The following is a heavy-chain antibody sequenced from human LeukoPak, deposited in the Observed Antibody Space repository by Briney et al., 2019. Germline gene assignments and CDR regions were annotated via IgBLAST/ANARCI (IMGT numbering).Heavy chain of an antibody. J-gene: IGHJ3*02. D-gene: IGHD3-3*01. CDR2: ICYSGST. CDR1: GGSISSGGYY. CDR3: ARVPIFGVVTPGAFDI. V-gene: IGHV4-31*03. Sequence: SQTLSLTCTVSGGSISSGGYYWSWIRQHPGKGLEWIGYICYSGSTYYNPSLKSRVTISVDRSKNQFSLKLSSVTAADTAVYYCARVPIFGVVTPGAFDIWGQGTMVTVSS.